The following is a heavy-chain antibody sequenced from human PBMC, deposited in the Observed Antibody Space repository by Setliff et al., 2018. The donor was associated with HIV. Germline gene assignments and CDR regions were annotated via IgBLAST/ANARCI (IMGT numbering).Heavy chain of an antibody. Sequence: TSETLSLTCIISDGSISNYYWSWFRQTPGKGLEWIGHIYYSGRTNYNPSPNSRVTISIDTSKNHFYLKLTSVTAADTAIYYCARESLAAFHIRGQGTLVTVSS. CDR3: ARESLAAFHI. CDR1: DGSISNYY. J-gene: IGHJ3*02. V-gene: IGHV4-59*01. CDR2: IYYSGRT.